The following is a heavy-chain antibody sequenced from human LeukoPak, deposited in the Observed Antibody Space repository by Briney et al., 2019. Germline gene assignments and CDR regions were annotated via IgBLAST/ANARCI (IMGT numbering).Heavy chain of an antibody. Sequence: GGSLRLSCAASGFTFSSYAMHWVRQAPGKGLEWVAVISYDGSNKYYADSVKGRFTISRDNAKNSLYLQMNSLRDEDTAVYYCARDYLVVVPARPYYFDYWGQGTLVTVSS. D-gene: IGHD2-2*01. CDR1: GFTFSSYA. J-gene: IGHJ4*02. CDR2: ISYDGSNK. V-gene: IGHV3-30-3*01. CDR3: ARDYLVVVPARPYYFDY.